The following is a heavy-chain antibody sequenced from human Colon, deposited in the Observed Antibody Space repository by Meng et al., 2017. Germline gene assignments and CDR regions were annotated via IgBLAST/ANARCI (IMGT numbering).Heavy chain of an antibody. V-gene: IGHV5-51*01. J-gene: IGHJ4*02. Sequence: GESLKISCKGSGYSFTSYWIGWVRQMPGKGLEWIALINPVNSDTRYGPSFQGQFAISVDTSINTAHLQLTTLKASDTALYYCAIRPAITGAPFQYWGQGTLVTVSS. CDR2: INPVNSDT. CDR3: AIRPAITGAPFQY. D-gene: IGHD1-14*01. CDR1: GYSFTSYW.